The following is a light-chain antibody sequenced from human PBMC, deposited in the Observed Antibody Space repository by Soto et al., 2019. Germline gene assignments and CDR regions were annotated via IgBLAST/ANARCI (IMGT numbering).Light chain of an antibody. CDR1: SSDVGSYNL. Sequence: QSALTQPASVSGSPGPSITISCTGTSSDVGSYNLVSWYQQHPGKAPKLMIYEGSKRPSGVSNRFSGSKSGNTASLTISGLQAEDEADYYCCSYAGSSTFDVVVGGGTKLTVL. V-gene: IGLV2-23*03. CDR3: CSYAGSSTFDVV. CDR2: EGS. J-gene: IGLJ2*01.